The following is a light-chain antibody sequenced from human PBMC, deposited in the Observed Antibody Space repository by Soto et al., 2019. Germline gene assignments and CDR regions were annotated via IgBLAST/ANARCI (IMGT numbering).Light chain of an antibody. CDR1: SGYSSYA. V-gene: IGLV4-69*01. J-gene: IGLJ2*01. Sequence: QLVLTQSPSASASLGASVKLTCTLSSGYSSYAIAWHQQQPEKGPRYLMKLNSDGSHSKGDGVPDRFSGSTSGAERYLTISSLQSEDEADYYCQTWGTDIVVFGGGTQLTVL. CDR3: QTWGTDIVV. CDR2: LNSDGSH.